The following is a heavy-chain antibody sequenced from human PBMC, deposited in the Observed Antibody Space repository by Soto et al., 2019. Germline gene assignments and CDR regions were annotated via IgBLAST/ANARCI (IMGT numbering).Heavy chain of an antibody. D-gene: IGHD6-6*01. CDR1: GFTFSNAW. Sequence: PGGSLRLSCAASGFTFSNAWMSWVRQAPGKGLEWVGRIKSKTDGGTTDYAAPVKGRFTISRDDSKNTLYLQMNSLKTEDTAVYYCTTALLLNYSSSPGWGYYYGMDVWGQGTTVTVSS. J-gene: IGHJ6*02. CDR3: TTALLLNYSSSPGWGYYYGMDV. V-gene: IGHV3-15*01. CDR2: IKSKTDGGTT.